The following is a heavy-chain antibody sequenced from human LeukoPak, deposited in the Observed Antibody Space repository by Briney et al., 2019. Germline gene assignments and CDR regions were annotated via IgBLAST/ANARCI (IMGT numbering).Heavy chain of an antibody. Sequence: GESLKISCEASGYTFINYWLAWLRQMPGKGLESIGIIYPADSHTTYSPSFEGQVTISADKSINTVYLQWNSLKASDTAIYYCARPRGVYVPLDTWGQGTLVTVSS. CDR3: ARPRGVYVPLDT. D-gene: IGHD2-8*01. CDR1: GYTFINYW. CDR2: IYPADSHT. V-gene: IGHV5-51*01. J-gene: IGHJ1*01.